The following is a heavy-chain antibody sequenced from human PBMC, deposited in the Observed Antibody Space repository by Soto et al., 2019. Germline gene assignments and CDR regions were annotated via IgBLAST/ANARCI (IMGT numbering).Heavy chain of an antibody. D-gene: IGHD1-26*01. CDR2: IIPIFGTA. CDR3: ARYGIGGGTAVGLGWFDP. CDR1: GGTFSSYA. Sequence: QVQLVQSGAEVKKPGSSVKVSCKASGGTFSSYAISWVRQAPGKGLEWMGVIIPIFGTANYAQKFQGRVTITADESTSKAYIELSSLLSEDTVVYYCARYGIGGGTAVGLGWFDPWGQGTLVTVS. J-gene: IGHJ5*02. V-gene: IGHV1-69*01.